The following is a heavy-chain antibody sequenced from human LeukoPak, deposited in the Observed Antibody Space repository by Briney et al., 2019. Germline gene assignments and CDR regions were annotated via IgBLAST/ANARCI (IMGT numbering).Heavy chain of an antibody. Sequence: GASVKVSCKASGYTFTSYGISWVRQAPGHGLEWMGGIIPIFRAPNYAQKFQDRVTITADESTTTAYMELSSLRSEDTAVYYCATRRGDVATIFSESYDAFDIWGQGTMVTVSS. J-gene: IGHJ3*02. D-gene: IGHD5-24*01. CDR3: ATRRGDVATIFSESYDAFDI. CDR1: GYTFTSYG. CDR2: IIPIFRAP. V-gene: IGHV1-69*13.